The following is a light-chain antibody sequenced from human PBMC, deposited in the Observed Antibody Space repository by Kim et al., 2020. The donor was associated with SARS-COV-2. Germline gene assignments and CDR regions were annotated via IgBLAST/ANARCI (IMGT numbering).Light chain of an antibody. V-gene: IGLV1-44*01. J-gene: IGLJ2*01. CDR1: RANIRYNT. CDR2: GNN. Sequence: PGKRVTNSCSGSRANIRYNTVIWYQLLPGMAPKLLIYGNNQRPSGVPDRFSGSKSGTSASLAISGLQSEDEAEYYCSAWDDTLNVVFGGGTQLTVL. CDR3: SAWDDTLNVV.